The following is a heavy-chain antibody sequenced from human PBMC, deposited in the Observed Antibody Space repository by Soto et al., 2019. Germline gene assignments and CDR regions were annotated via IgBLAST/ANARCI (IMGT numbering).Heavy chain of an antibody. CDR1: GFTFSNYL. D-gene: IGHD1-26*01. CDR3: ARELIVGPAEYFLP. J-gene: IGHJ1*01. V-gene: IGHV3-7*01. Sequence: XGSLRLSCSDPGFTFSNYLISWVRQTPEKGLEWVANINRDGSEKYYLGSVKGRFTISRDNAKNSLYLQMNSLRAEDTAVYFCARELIVGPAEYFLPWGQGTLVTVSS. CDR2: INRDGSEK.